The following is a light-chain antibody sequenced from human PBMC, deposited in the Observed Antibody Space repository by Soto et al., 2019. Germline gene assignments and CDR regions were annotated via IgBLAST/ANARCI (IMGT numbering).Light chain of an antibody. V-gene: IGKV4-1*01. CDR1: QTILYTSNNKNY. CDR2: WAS. Sequence: DIVMTQAPDSLAVSLGERATITCKSSQTILYTSNNKNYLAWYQQRPGQPPKLLIYWASTRVSGVPDRISGSKSGTNFTLTNTSLQPENVSTYYCNHYFAAPPTLGPWTKVEIK. CDR3: NHYFAAPPT. J-gene: IGKJ3*01.